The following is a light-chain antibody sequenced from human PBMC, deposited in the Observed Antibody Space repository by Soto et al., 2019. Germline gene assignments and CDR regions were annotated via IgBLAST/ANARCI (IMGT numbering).Light chain of an antibody. V-gene: IGLV1-40*01. CDR1: YSNIGAGYE. CDR3: QSYDSSLSGSGV. CDR2: GHN. J-gene: IGLJ3*02. Sequence: QSVLTRPPSVSGGPGQRVTISCTGSYSNIGAGYEVHWYQQIPGTAPKLLISGHNNRPSGVPDRFFGSKSGTSASLTIIGLQAEDEADYYCQSYDSSLSGSGVFGGGTKVTVL.